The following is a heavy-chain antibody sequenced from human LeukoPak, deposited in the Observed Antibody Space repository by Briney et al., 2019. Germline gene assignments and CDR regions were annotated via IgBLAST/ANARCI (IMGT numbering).Heavy chain of an antibody. CDR1: GGTFSSYA. CDR3: ARWAQVTGVLYYYYGMDV. V-gene: IGHV1-69*13. CDR2: IIPIFGTA. J-gene: IGHJ6*02. Sequence: ASVKVSCKASGGTFSSYAISWVRQAPGQGLEWMGGIIPIFGTANYAQKFQGRVTVTADESTSTAYMELSSLRSEDTAVYYCARWAQVTGVLYYYYGMDVWGQGTTVTVSS. D-gene: IGHD2-21*02.